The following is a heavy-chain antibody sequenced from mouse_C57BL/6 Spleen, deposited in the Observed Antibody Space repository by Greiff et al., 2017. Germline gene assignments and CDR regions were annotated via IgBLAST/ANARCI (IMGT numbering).Heavy chain of an antibody. D-gene: IGHD4-1*01. J-gene: IGHJ2*01. CDR2: IDPEDGET. CDR1: GFNIKDYY. V-gene: IGHV14-2*01. Sequence: EVQRVESGAELVKPGASVKLSCTASGFNIKDYYMHWVKQRTEQGLEWIGRIDPEDGETKYAPKFPGKATITADTSSNTAYLQLSSLTSEDTAVYYCARLGRGRYFDYWGQVTTLTVSS. CDR3: ARLGRGRYFDY.